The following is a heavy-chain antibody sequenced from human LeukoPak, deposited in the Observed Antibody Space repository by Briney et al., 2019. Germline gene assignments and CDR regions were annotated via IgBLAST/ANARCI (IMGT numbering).Heavy chain of an antibody. CDR3: ARQRNVAAAGPGDFDS. D-gene: IGHD6-13*01. Sequence: SETLSLTCTVSGGSISTSSYYWGWIRQPPGKGLEWIGCIFYSGSAYYSPSLKSRVAISVDTSKNQFSLKLSSVTAADTAVYYCARQRNVAAAGPGDFDSWGQGTLVTATS. J-gene: IGHJ4*02. CDR1: GGSISTSSYY. CDR2: IFYSGSA. V-gene: IGHV4-39*01.